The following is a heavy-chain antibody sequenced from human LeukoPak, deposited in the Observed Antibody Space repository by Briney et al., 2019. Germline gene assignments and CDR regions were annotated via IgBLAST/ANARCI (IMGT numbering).Heavy chain of an antibody. D-gene: IGHD3-3*01. CDR3: ASLRGSGYYTFDY. V-gene: IGHV5-51*01. CDR1: GYSFTSYW. CDR2: IYPGDCDT. J-gene: IGHJ4*02. Sequence: AGESLKISCKGAGYSFTSYWIGWVRQMPGKGLEWMGIIYPGDCDTRYSPSFQGQVTISADRSISTAYLQWSSLKASDTAMYYCASLRGSGYYTFDYWGQGTLVTVSS.